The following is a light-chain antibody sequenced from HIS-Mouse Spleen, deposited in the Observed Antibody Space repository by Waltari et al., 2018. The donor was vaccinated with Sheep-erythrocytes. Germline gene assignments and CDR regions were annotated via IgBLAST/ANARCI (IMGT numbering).Light chain of an antibody. CDR1: RVDVGSYNL. J-gene: IGLJ2*01. CDR3: QAWDSSTAV. V-gene: IGLV2-14*02. CDR2: EGS. Sequence: QSALTQPASVSGSPGQSITISSTGTRVDVGSYNLSPWYHQHPGKAPKLMIYEGSKRPSGVSNRFSGSNSGNTATLTISGTQAMDEADYYCQAWDSSTAVFGGGTKLTVL.